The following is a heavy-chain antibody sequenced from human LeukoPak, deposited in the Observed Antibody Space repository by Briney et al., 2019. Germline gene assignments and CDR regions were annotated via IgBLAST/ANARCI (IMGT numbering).Heavy chain of an antibody. J-gene: IGHJ4*02. CDR2: MSPDSGYT. CDR1: GDTFTGYY. D-gene: IGHD5-12*01. CDR3: EIYTGYDSF. Sequence: GASVKVSCKASGDTFTGYYIHWVRQAPGQGLKWMGWMSPDSGYTGYAQTFQGRVTLTRNTSVSTAFMELSSLRSEDTAVYYCEIYTGYDSFWGQGTLVTVSS. V-gene: IGHV1-8*02.